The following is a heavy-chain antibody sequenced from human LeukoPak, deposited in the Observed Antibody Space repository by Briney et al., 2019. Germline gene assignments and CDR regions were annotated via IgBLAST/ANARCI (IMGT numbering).Heavy chain of an antibody. Sequence: GGSLRLSCAASGFTFGTTGMHWVRLPPGKGLEWVALSRYDGINKYYADSVKGRFTISRDISKSTLYLEMNNLRVEDTALYYCASGGGWLSSNWGRGTLVTVSS. V-gene: IGHV3-30*02. CDR2: SRYDGINK. J-gene: IGHJ4*02. D-gene: IGHD6-19*01. CDR1: GFTFGTTG. CDR3: ASGGGWLSSN.